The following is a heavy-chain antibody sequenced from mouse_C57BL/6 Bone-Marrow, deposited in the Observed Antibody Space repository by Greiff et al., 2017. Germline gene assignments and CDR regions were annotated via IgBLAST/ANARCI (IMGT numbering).Heavy chain of an antibody. J-gene: IGHJ1*03. CDR3: ARDYGSSYWYFDV. Sequence: QVQLKESGPELVKPGASVKLSCKASGYTFTSYDINWVQQRPGQGLEWIGWLYPRDGSTKYNEKFKGKATLTVDTSSSTAYMELHSLTSEDSAVYFCARDYGSSYWYFDVWGTGTTVTVSS. D-gene: IGHD1-1*01. V-gene: IGHV1-85*01. CDR2: LYPRDGST. CDR1: GYTFTSYD.